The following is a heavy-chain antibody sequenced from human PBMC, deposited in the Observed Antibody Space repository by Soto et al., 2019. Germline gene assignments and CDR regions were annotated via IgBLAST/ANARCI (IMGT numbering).Heavy chain of an antibody. V-gene: IGHV1-18*01. Sequence: QAQLVQSGAEVKQPRASVKVSCKATGFSFSNYGFIWVRQAAGQGMEWMGWISGYNGDTNYARSLQGRATMTTDTSTSTVYMELRRLRSDDTAVYFCARAEAYSSSWYAMDVWGQGTTVTVSS. D-gene: IGHD2-2*01. CDR3: ARAEAYSSSWYAMDV. CDR2: ISGYNGDT. J-gene: IGHJ6*02. CDR1: GFSFSNYG.